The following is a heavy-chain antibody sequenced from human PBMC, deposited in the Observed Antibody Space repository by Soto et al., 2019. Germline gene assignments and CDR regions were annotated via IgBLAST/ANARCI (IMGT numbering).Heavy chain of an antibody. Sequence: GGSLRLSCAVSGFPFSSYVMTWVRQAPGKGLEWVSVISGGGGSTNYAESVKGRFTISRDNSEDTLYLQMNSLRAEDTAVYYCAKAVTLVRGINPYSYGLDVWGQGTTVTVSS. D-gene: IGHD3-10*01. CDR1: GFPFSSYV. J-gene: IGHJ6*02. CDR3: AKAVTLVRGINPYSYGLDV. CDR2: ISGGGGST. V-gene: IGHV3-23*01.